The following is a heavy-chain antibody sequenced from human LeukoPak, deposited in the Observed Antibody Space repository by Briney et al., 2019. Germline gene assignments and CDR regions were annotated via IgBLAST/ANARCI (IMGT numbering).Heavy chain of an antibody. CDR2: IYYSGST. V-gene: IGHV4-61*08. CDR1: GGSVSRGDYY. Sequence: SETLSLTCSVSGGSVSRGDYYWNWNRQPPGKGLEWVGYIYYSGSTNYNPSLKSRLSISVDRSKNQFSLKLKSVTAADTAVYYCARDNSALDYWGQGTLVTVSS. J-gene: IGHJ4*02. CDR3: ARDNSALDY. D-gene: IGHD2-21*01.